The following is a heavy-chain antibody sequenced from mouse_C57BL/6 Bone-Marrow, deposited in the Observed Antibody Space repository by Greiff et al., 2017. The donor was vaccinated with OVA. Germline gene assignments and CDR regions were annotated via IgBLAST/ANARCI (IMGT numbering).Heavy chain of an antibody. CDR1: GYTFTSYG. CDR2: IYPRSGNT. V-gene: IGHV1-81*01. Sequence: QVQLKVSGAELARPGASVKLSCKASGYTFTSYGISWVKQRTGQGLEWIGDIYPRSGNTYYNEKFKGKATLTADKSSSTAYMELRSLTSEDSAVYFCARFRAAQAKAWFAYWGQGTLVTVSA. J-gene: IGHJ3*01. D-gene: IGHD3-2*02. CDR3: ARFRAAQAKAWFAY.